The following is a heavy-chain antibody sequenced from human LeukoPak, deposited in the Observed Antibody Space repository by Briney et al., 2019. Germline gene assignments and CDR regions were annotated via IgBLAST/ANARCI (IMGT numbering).Heavy chain of an antibody. D-gene: IGHD4-17*01. CDR1: GGSISYYY. Sequence: SETLSLTCTVSGGSISYYYWNWIRQPAGKGLEWIGRIYTSGSTNYNPSLKSRVTISVDTSKNQFSLKLSSVTAADTAVYYCARDRISDYGDYEFYFDYWGQGTLVTVSS. V-gene: IGHV4-4*07. CDR2: IYTSGST. CDR3: ARDRISDYGDYEFYFDY. J-gene: IGHJ4*02.